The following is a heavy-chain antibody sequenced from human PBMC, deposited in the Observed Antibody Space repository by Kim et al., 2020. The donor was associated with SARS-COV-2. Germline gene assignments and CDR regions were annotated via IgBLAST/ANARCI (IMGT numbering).Heavy chain of an antibody. CDR3: ASLTPLWFGESHPGGGVVY. V-gene: IGHV3-30*04. Sequence: GGSLRLSCAASGFTFSSYAMHWVRQAPGKGLEWVAVISYDGSNKYYADSVKGRFTISRDNSKNTLYLQMNSLRAEDTAVYYCASLTPLWFGESHPGGGVVYWGQGTLVTVSS. CDR1: GFTFSSYA. CDR2: ISYDGSNK. J-gene: IGHJ4*02. D-gene: IGHD3-10*01.